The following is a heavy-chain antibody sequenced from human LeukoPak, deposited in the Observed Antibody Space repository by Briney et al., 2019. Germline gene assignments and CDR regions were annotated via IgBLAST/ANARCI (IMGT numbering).Heavy chain of an antibody. CDR1: GFTFDDYA. Sequence: GGSLRLSCAASGFTFDDYAMHWVRQAPGKGLEWVSLISWDGGSTYYADSVKGRFTISRDNSKNSLYLQMNSLRAEDTAVYYCAKDTFYSNYFQPFDYWGQGTLVTVSS. V-gene: IGHV3-43D*03. D-gene: IGHD4-11*01. CDR3: AKDTFYSNYFQPFDY. CDR2: ISWDGGST. J-gene: IGHJ4*02.